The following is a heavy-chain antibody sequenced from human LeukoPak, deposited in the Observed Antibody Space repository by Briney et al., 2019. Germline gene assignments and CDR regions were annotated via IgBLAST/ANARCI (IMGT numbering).Heavy chain of an antibody. J-gene: IGHJ4*02. V-gene: IGHV4-4*07. CDR1: GGSITNYY. Sequence: SETPSLTCTVSGGSITNYYRSWIRQAAGRGLEWIGRIYSSGTTTYNPSLESRVTMSVDTSKNQFSLWLSSVTAADTAVYYCARVSAYHSSGWYINYWGQGTLVTVSS. CDR2: IYSSGTT. CDR3: ARVSAYHSSGWYINY. D-gene: IGHD6-19*01.